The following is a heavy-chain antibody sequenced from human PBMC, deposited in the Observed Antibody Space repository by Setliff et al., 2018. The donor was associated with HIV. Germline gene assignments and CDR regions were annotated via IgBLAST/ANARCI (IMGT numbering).Heavy chain of an antibody. CDR2: IYPDDSDA. CDR3: ARLSGLYYYDSSGYYYGHYFDY. V-gene: IGHV5-51*01. D-gene: IGHD3-22*01. CDR1: GYSFSTYW. Sequence: PGESLKISCKGSGYSFSTYWIAWVRQMPGRGLEVMGLIYPDDSDARYNPSFQGQVTISADKSISTAYLQWSSLKASDSAIFYCARLSGLYYYDSSGYYYGHYFDYWGQGTLVTVSS. J-gene: IGHJ4*02.